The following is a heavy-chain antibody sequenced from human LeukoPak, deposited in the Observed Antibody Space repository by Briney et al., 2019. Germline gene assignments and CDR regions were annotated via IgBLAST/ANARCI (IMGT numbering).Heavy chain of an antibody. CDR1: GFTFINYW. Sequence: PGGSLRLSCAASGFTFINYWMHWVRQAPGKGLVWVSRINGDASYADYADPVKGRFTISRDNAKNTVYLQMNSLRGEDTAVYFCVTGRDVRGYSYSFDWGQGTLVTVSS. D-gene: IGHD5-18*01. CDR3: VTGRDVRGYSYSFD. V-gene: IGHV3-74*01. CDR2: INGDASYA. J-gene: IGHJ4*02.